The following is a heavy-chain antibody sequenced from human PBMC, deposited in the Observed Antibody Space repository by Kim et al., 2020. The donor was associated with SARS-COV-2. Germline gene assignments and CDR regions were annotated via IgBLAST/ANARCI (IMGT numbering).Heavy chain of an antibody. J-gene: IGHJ6*02. CDR2: ISAYNANT. Sequence: PSVKVSCKASGYTFTNYGISWVRQAPGQGLEWMGWISAYNANTNYAQKVQGRVTMTTDTSTSTAYMELRSLRSDDTAVYYCARDCSSSSCNNYYYYYGMDVWGQGTTVTVSS. CDR1: GYTFTNYG. CDR3: ARDCSSSSCNNYYYYYGMDV. V-gene: IGHV1-18*04. D-gene: IGHD2-2*02.